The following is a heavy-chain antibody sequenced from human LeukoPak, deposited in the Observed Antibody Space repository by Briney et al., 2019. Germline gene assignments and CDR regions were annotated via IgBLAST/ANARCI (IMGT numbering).Heavy chain of an antibody. CDR2: ITTYNGNT. CDR1: GYTFNTYG. CDR3: ARGVIQMDY. V-gene: IGHV1-18*01. D-gene: IGHD2/OR15-2a*01. J-gene: IGHJ4*02. Sequence: ASVKVSCKASGYTFNTYGITWVRQAPGQGLEWMGWITTYNGNTNYAQKVQGRVTITKDTSTSTAYMELRSLTSDDTAVYYCARGVIQMDYWGQGTLVTVSS.